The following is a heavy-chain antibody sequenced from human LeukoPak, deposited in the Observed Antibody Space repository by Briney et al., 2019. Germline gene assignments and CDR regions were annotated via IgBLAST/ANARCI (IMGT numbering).Heavy chain of an antibody. V-gene: IGHV3-23*01. CDR1: GFTFSSYA. CDR2: ISGSGGST. Sequence: GGSLRLSCAASGFTFSSYAMSWVRQAPGKGLEWVSAISGSGGSTYYADSVKGRFIISRDKSKNTLYLQMNSLRAEDTAMYYCARGYCSGGSCYAFDHWGQGTLVTVSS. J-gene: IGHJ4*02. D-gene: IGHD2-15*01. CDR3: ARGYCSGGSCYAFDH.